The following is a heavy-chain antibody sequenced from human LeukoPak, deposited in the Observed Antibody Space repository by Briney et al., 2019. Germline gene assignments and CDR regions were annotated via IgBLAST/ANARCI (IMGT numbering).Heavy chain of an antibody. J-gene: IGHJ6*03. CDR3: ARASPDFWSGDYYYYYMDV. Sequence: AASVKVSCKASGYTFTSYGISWVRQAPGQGLEWMGWISAYNGNTNYAQKLQGRVTMTTDTSTSTAYMELRSLRSDDTAVYYCARASPDFWSGDYYYYYMDVWGKGTTLTVSS. V-gene: IGHV1-18*01. D-gene: IGHD3-3*01. CDR1: GYTFTSYG. CDR2: ISAYNGNT.